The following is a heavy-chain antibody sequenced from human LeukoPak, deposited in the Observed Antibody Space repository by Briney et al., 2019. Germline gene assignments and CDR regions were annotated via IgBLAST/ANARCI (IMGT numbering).Heavy chain of an antibody. CDR1: GGSISSGGYS. Sequence: SQTLSLTCAVSGGSISSGGYSWSWIRQPPGKGLEWIGYIYHSGSTYYNPSLKSRVTISVDTSKNQFSLKLNSVTPEDTAVYYCARDLESGSYEHYFDYWGQGTLVTVSS. V-gene: IGHV4-30-2*01. D-gene: IGHD1-26*01. J-gene: IGHJ4*02. CDR3: ARDLESGSYEHYFDY. CDR2: IYHSGST.